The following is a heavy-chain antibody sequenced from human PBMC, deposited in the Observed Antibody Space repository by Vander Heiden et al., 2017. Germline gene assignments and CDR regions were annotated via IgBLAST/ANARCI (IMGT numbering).Heavy chain of an antibody. CDR3: AKDRDYHTAFDI. Sequence: GFTFSTYAMSWVRQTPGKGLEWVSAISGSGGTTYYADSVKGRFTISRDNSKNTLSLQMNSLRAEDTAVYYCAKDRDYHTAFDIWGQGTMVTVSS. CDR2: ISGSGGTT. CDR1: GFTFSTYA. J-gene: IGHJ3*02. V-gene: IGHV3-23*01. D-gene: IGHD4-17*01.